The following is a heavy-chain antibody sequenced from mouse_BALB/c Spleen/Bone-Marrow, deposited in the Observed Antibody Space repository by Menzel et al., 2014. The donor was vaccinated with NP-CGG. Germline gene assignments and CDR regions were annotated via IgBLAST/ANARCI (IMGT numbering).Heavy chain of an antibody. V-gene: IGHV1-87*01. CDR3: ARSGAMDY. Sequence: VHLVESGAELARPGASVKLSCKASGYTFTSYWMQWVKQRPGQGLEWIGAIYPGDGDTRYTQKFKGKATLTADKSSSTAYMQLSSLASEDSAVYYCARSGAMDYWGQGTSVTVSS. D-gene: IGHD3-2*02. CDR1: GYTFTSYW. CDR2: IYPGDGDT. J-gene: IGHJ4*01.